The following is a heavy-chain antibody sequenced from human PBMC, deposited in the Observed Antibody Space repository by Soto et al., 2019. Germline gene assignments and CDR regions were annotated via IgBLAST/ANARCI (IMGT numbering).Heavy chain of an antibody. Sequence: GGSLRLSCAASGFTFSSYWMSWVRQAPGKGLEWVANIKQDGSEKYYVDSVKGRFTISRDNAKNSLYLQMNSLRAEDTAVYYCALLIITMVRGVNDAFDIWGQGTMVTVSS. CDR3: ALLIITMVRGVNDAFDI. CDR1: GFTFSSYW. D-gene: IGHD3-10*01. CDR2: IKQDGSEK. J-gene: IGHJ3*02. V-gene: IGHV3-7*05.